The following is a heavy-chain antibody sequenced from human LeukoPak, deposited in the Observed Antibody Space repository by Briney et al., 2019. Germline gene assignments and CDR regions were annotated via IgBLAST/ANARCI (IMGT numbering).Heavy chain of an antibody. J-gene: IGHJ4*02. D-gene: IGHD3-22*01. CDR2: IIPIFGTA. V-gene: IGHV1-69*05. Sequence: SVKVSCKASGRTFSSYAISWVRQAPGQGLEWMGGIIPIFGTANYAQKFQGRVTITTDESTSTAYMELSSLRSEDTAVYYCARGPYDSSGYYYSFDHWGQGTLVTVSS. CDR1: GRTFSSYA. CDR3: ARGPYDSSGYYYSFDH.